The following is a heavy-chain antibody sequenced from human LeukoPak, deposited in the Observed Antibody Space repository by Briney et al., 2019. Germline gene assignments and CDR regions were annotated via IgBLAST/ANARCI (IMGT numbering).Heavy chain of an antibody. J-gene: IGHJ4*02. CDR3: ASGSPHAVAGKPLDY. D-gene: IGHD6-19*01. Sequence: GGSLRLSCAASGFTFSSYSMNWVRQAPGKGLEWVSSISSSSSYIYYADSVKGRFTISRDNAKNSLYLQMNSLRAEDTAVYHCASGSPHAVAGKPLDYWGQGTLVTVSS. V-gene: IGHV3-21*01. CDR1: GFTFSSYS. CDR2: ISSSSSYI.